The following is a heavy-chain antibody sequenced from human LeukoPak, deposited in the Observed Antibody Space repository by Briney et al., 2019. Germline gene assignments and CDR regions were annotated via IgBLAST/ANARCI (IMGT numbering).Heavy chain of an antibody. CDR3: ARGRKANVPAITLLY. V-gene: IGHV4-59*08. CDR2: IYYSGST. CDR1: GGSISSYY. J-gene: IGHJ4*02. D-gene: IGHD1-14*01. Sequence: PSETLSLTCTVSGGSISSYYWSWIRQPPGKGLEWIGYIYYSGSTNYNPSLKSRVTMSVDTSKDQFSLKLSSVTAADTAVYYCARGRKANVPAITLLYWGQGTLVTVSS.